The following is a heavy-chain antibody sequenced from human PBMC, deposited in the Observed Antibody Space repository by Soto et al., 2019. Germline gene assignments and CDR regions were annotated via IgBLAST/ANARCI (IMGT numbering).Heavy chain of an antibody. CDR2: IYYSGST. CDR1: GGSISSGGYY. CDR3: ARGYCSGGSCQRRGPRNAFDI. J-gene: IGHJ3*02. D-gene: IGHD2-15*01. Sequence: QVQLQESGPGLVKPSQTLSLTCTVSGGSISSGGYYWSWIRQHPGKGLEWIGYIYYSGSTYYNPSLKSRVTISVDTSKNHFSLKLSSVTAADTAVYYCARGYCSGGSCQRRGPRNAFDIWGQGTMVTVSS. V-gene: IGHV4-31*03.